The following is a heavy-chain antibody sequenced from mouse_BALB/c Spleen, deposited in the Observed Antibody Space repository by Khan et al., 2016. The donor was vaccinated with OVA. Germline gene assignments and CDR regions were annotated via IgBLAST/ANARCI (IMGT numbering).Heavy chain of an antibody. J-gene: IGHJ4*01. CDR3: ARQPYYHYNIMDY. CDR2: IWSDGST. Sequence: VQLVESGPGLVAPSQSLSITCTISGFSLTNSGVHFVRQPPGKGLEWLVVIWSDGSTTYNSSLESILTISKDNSKSQVFLKMNSLQTYDTAVYFCARQPYYHYNIMDYWGQGTSVTVSS. CDR1: GFSLTNSG. V-gene: IGHV2-6-1*01. D-gene: IGHD2-10*01.